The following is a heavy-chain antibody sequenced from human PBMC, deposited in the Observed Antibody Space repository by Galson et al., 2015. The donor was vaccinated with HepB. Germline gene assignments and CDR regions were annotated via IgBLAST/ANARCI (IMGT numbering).Heavy chain of an antibody. D-gene: IGHD4/OR15-4a*01. V-gene: IGHV3-30*18. CDR2: ISYDGSNK. Sequence: SLRLSCAASGFTFSSYGMHWVRQAPGKGLEWVAVISYDGSNKYYADSVKGRFTISRDDSKNTLYLQMNSLRAEDTAVYYCAKVSMVDYFDYWGQGTLVTVSS. CDR3: AKVSMVDYFDY. CDR1: GFTFSSYG. J-gene: IGHJ4*02.